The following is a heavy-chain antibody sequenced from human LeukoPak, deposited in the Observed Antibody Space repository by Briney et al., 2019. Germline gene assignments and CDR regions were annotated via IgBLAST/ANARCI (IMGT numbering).Heavy chain of an antibody. V-gene: IGHV3-21*01. J-gene: IGHJ4*02. CDR3: ARDPGAVGYYFDY. D-gene: IGHD1-26*01. CDR2: ISSSSSYI. CDR1: GFTFSSYS. Sequence: GGSLRLSCAASGFTFSSYSMNWVRQAPGKGLEWVSSISSSSSYIYYADSVKGRFTIPRDNAKNSLYLQMNSLRAEDTAVYYCARDPGAVGYYFDYWGQGTLVTVSS.